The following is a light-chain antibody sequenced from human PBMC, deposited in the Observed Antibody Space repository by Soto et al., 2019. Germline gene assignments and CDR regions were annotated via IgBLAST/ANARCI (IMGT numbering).Light chain of an antibody. V-gene: IGLV2-14*03. CDR1: SSDVGNYNY. CDR3: YSYTSTSTVI. J-gene: IGLJ2*01. Sequence: QSALTQPASVSGSPGQSITISCTGSSSDVGNYNYVSWYQQHPGKAPKLIVFDVSNRPSGISNRFSGSKSGNTASLTISGLQPEDEADYYCYSYTSTSTVIFGGGTKLTVL. CDR2: DVS.